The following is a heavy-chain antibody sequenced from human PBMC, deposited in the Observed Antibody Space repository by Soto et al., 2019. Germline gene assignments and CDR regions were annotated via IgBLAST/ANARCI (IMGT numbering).Heavy chain of an antibody. CDR3: ARQIQWLEIPENWYFDL. Sequence: GASVKVSCKASGGTFSSYAISWVRQAPGQGLEWMGGIIPINGTTNYAQKLQGRVTITTDTSTSTAYMELRSLRSDDTAVYYCARQIQWLEIPENWYFDLWGRGTLVTVSS. J-gene: IGHJ2*01. CDR1: GGTFSSYA. CDR2: IIPINGTT. V-gene: IGHV1-69*05. D-gene: IGHD6-19*01.